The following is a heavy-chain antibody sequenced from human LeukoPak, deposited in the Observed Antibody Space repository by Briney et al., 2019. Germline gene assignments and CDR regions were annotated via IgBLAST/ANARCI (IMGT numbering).Heavy chain of an antibody. V-gene: IGHV4-39*07. CDR1: GGSISRSSYY. CDR3: ARTTYCGGDCYSGDAFDI. Sequence: SETLSLTCTVSGGSISRSSYYWGWIRQPPGKGLEWIGSIYYSGSTYYNPSLKSRVTISVDTSKNQFSLKLSSVTAADTAVYYCARTTYCGGDCYSGDAFDIWGQGTMVTVSS. CDR2: IYYSGST. D-gene: IGHD2-21*02. J-gene: IGHJ3*02.